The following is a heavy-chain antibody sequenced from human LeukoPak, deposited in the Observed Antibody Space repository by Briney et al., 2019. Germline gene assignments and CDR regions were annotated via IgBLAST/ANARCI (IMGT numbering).Heavy chain of an antibody. CDR2: IYTSGST. CDR1: GGSISSGSYY. J-gene: IGHJ5*02. CDR3: ARDAPYSSPRWFDP. Sequence: SQTLSLTCTVSGGSISSGSYYWSWIRQPAGKGLEWIGRIYTSGSTNYNPSLKSRVTISVDTSKYQFSLKLSSVTAADTAVYYCARDAPYSSPRWFDPWGQGTLVTVSS. D-gene: IGHD6-13*01. V-gene: IGHV4-61*02.